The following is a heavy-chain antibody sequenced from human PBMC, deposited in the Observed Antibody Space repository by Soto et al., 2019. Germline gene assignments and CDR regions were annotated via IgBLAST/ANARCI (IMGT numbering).Heavy chain of an antibody. CDR2: IIPIFGTA. J-gene: IGHJ2*01. CDR1: GVAFSSYA. CDR3: ACGYSYGLNWYFDI. V-gene: IGHV1-69*13. Sequence: SVKVSCKASGVAFSSYAISWVRQAPLQVLEWMVGIIPIFGTANYAQKFQGRVTITADESTSTAYMELSSLRSEDTAVYYCACGYSYGLNWYFDIWGSGTPVTVSS. D-gene: IGHD5-18*01.